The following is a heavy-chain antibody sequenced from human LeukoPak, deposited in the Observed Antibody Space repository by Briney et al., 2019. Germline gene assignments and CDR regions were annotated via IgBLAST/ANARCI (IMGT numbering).Heavy chain of an antibody. Sequence: SETLSLTCTVSGGSISSGGYYWSWIRQPPGKGLEWIGYIYHSGSTYYNPSLKGRVTISVDRSKNQFSLKLSSVTAADTALYYCVKIKPGGASFDYWGQGTLVTVSS. V-gene: IGHV4-30-2*02. D-gene: IGHD1-26*01. CDR1: GGSISSGGYY. CDR2: IYHSGST. J-gene: IGHJ4*02. CDR3: VKIKPGGASFDY.